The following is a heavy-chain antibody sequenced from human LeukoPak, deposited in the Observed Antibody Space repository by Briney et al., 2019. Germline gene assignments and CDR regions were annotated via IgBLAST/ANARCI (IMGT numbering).Heavy chain of an antibody. CDR2: ISDSGGIT. CDR1: GFSFSKLA. CDR3: AKDARRYSGWYFFDH. J-gene: IGHJ4*02. Sequence: GGSLRLSCVASGFSFSKLAMGWARQAPGNGLEWVSVISDSGGITYYADSVKGRFTISRDNSRNTLYLQMNSLRVDDTAVYYCAKDARRYSGWYFFDHWGQGTLVTVSS. D-gene: IGHD6-19*01. V-gene: IGHV3-23*01.